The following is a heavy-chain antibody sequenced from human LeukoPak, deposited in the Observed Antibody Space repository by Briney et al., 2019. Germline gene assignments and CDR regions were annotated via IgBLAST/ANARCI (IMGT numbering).Heavy chain of an antibody. CDR2: ISGSGGST. Sequence: SGGSLRLSCAASGFTFSTYAMSWVRQAPGKGLEWVSGISGSGGSTYYADSVKGRFTISRDNSQNTLYLQMNSLRGEDTAVYYCAKDQGDCTGSTCYLRYLEYWGQGILVTVSS. J-gene: IGHJ4*02. D-gene: IGHD2-15*01. CDR3: AKDQGDCTGSTCYLRYLEY. CDR1: GFTFSTYA. V-gene: IGHV3-23*01.